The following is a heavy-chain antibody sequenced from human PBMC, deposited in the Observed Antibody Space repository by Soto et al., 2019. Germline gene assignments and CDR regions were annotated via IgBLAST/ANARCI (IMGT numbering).Heavy chain of an antibody. Sequence: QVQLQESGTGLVKPSETLSLTCTVSGGSISSYYWSWIRQPPGKGLEWIGYIYYSGSTNYNPSLKSRVTISVDTSKTQFSLKLSSVTAADTAVYDCARLIYEDFWSGQLPNCWYYGMDVWGQGTTVTVSS. J-gene: IGHJ6*02. D-gene: IGHD3-3*01. CDR2: IYYSGST. CDR3: ARLIYEDFWSGQLPNCWYYGMDV. V-gene: IGHV4-59*01. CDR1: GGSISSYY.